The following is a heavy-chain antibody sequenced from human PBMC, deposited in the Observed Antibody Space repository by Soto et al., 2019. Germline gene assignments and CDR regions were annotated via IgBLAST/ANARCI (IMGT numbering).Heavy chain of an antibody. Sequence: EVQLVESGGGLVKPGGSLRLSCAASGFTFTNAWMTWVRQAPGKGLEWVGRIKSKTDGGTTDYAAPVKGRFTISRDDSKNTLYVQMKSLKTEDTAVYYRTTDYGDYWPLGDFQHWGQGTLVTVSS. V-gene: IGHV3-15*07. CDR1: GFTFTNAW. CDR3: TTDYGDYWPLGDFQH. CDR2: IKSKTDGGTT. D-gene: IGHD4-17*01. J-gene: IGHJ1*01.